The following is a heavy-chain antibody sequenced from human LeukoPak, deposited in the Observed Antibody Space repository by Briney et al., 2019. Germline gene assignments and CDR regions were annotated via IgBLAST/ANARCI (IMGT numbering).Heavy chain of an antibody. V-gene: IGHV3-23*01. CDR3: AKDPNGDYIGTFDV. D-gene: IGHD4-17*01. Sequence: GGSLRLSCATSKFNFNTYGMSWIRQAPGKGLEWVSSISGSGFSTQYADSVQGRFTISRDNSKNTLYLQMNSLRAEDTAVYYCAKDPNGDYIGTFDVWGQGTMVTVSS. J-gene: IGHJ3*01. CDR1: KFNFNTYG. CDR2: ISGSGFST.